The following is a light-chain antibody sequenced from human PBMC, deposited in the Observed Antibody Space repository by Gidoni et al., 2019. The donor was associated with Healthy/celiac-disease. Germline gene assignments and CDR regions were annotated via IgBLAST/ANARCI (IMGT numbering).Light chain of an antibody. CDR3: NSRDSSGNHVV. CDR1: SLRSYY. Sequence: SSELPQDPAVSVALGQTVRITCQGDSLRSYYASWYQQKPGQAPVLVIYVKTNRPSGIPDRFSGSSAGNTASLTITGAQAEDEADYYCNSRDSSGNHVVFGGWTKLTVL. CDR2: VKT. V-gene: IGLV3-19*01. J-gene: IGLJ2*01.